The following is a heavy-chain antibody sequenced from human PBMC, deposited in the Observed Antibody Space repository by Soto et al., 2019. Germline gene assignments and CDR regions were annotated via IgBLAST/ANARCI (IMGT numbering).Heavy chain of an antibody. V-gene: IGHV3-23*01. Sequence: GGSLRLSCAASGFTFSSYAMSWVRQAPGKGLEWVSAISGSGGSTYYADSVKGRFTISRDNSKNTLYLQMNSLRAEDTAVYYCAKLWIVVVPAAQANYFDYWGQGTLVTVSS. D-gene: IGHD2-2*01. J-gene: IGHJ4*02. CDR3: AKLWIVVVPAAQANYFDY. CDR1: GFTFSSYA. CDR2: ISGSGGST.